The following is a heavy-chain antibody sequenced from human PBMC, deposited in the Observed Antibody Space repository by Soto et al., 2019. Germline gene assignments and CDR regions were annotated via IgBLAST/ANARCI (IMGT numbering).Heavy chain of an antibody. CDR2: IYYSGST. CDR1: GGSFSSYY. J-gene: IGHJ6*02. Sequence: SETLSLTCAVDGGSFSSYYWGWIRQPPGKGLEWIGSIYYSGSTNYNPSLKSRVTISVDTSKNQFSLNLSSVTAADTAVYYCASSNIAAAGFYYYGMDVWGRGTTVTVSS. V-gene: IGHV4-34*11. CDR3: ASSNIAAAGFYYYGMDV. D-gene: IGHD6-13*01.